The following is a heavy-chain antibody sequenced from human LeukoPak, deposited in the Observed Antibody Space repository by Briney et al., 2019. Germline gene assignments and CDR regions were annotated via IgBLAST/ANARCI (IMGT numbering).Heavy chain of an antibody. Sequence: ASVTVSCKASGYTFTSYDINWVRQATGQGREGMGWMNPDSGGTAYSQRFQGRVTMTRNTSISTAYMELSSLRSEDTAVYYCARVAAGESLGYYFYYMDVWGKGTTVTVSS. CDR3: ARVAAGESLGYYFYYMDV. J-gene: IGHJ6*03. V-gene: IGHV1-8*01. D-gene: IGHD3-10*01. CDR2: MNPDSGGT. CDR1: GYTFTSYD.